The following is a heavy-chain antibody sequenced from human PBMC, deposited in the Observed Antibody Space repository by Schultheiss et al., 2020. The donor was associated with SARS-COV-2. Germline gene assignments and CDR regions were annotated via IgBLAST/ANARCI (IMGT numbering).Heavy chain of an antibody. J-gene: IGHJ4*02. CDR1: GFTFSSYE. V-gene: IGHV3-48*03. CDR3: ARDGSPGYYDSSGYYPIAY. CDR2: ISSSGSTI. Sequence: GGSLRLSCAASGFTFSSYEMNWVRQAPGKGLEWVSYISSSGSTIYYADSVKGRFTISRDNSKNTLYLQMNSLRAEDTAVYYCARDGSPGYYDSSGYYPIAYWSQGTLVTVSS. D-gene: IGHD3-22*01.